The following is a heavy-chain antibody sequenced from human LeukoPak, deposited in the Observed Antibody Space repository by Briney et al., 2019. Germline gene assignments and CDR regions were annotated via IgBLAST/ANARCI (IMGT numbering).Heavy chain of an antibody. CDR2: IVVGSGNT. V-gene: IGHV1-58*02. J-gene: IGHJ4*02. D-gene: IGHD6-19*01. CDR1: GFTFTNSP. Sequence: ASVKASCKASGFTFTNSPMQWVRQARGQRLEWIGWIVVGSGNTNYAQKFQERVTLTRDMSTSTAYMELRSLRSEDTAVYYCATGSGWYSPDYWGQGTLVTVSS. CDR3: ATGSGWYSPDY.